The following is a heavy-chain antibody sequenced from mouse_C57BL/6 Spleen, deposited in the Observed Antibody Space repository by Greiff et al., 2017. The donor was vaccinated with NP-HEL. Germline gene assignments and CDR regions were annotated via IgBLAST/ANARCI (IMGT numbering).Heavy chain of an antibody. Sequence: VQLQQPGAELVKPGASVKLSCKASGYTFTTYGMQWVKQRPGQGLEWIGEIDPSDNYTNYNQKFKGKATLTVDTSSSTAYMQLSSLTSEDSAVYYCARGYYYGSSAWFAYWGQGTLVTVSA. CDR2: IDPSDNYT. CDR3: ARGYYYGSSAWFAY. J-gene: IGHJ3*01. V-gene: IGHV1-50*01. D-gene: IGHD1-1*01. CDR1: GYTFTTYG.